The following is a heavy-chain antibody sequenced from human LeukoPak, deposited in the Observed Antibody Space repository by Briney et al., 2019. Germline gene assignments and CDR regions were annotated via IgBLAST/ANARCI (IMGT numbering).Heavy chain of an antibody. CDR1: GFTFSNYM. CDR2: IKSDGITI. V-gene: IGHV3-74*01. D-gene: IGHD5-24*01. J-gene: IGHJ4*02. Sequence: GGSLRLSCAASGFTFSNYMMHWVRQAPGKGLVWVSRIKSDGITITYADSVKGRFTISRDNAKNTLYLQMNSLRAEDTAVYYCARDLGRDGYNLFDYWGQGTLVTVSS. CDR3: ARDLGRDGYNLFDY.